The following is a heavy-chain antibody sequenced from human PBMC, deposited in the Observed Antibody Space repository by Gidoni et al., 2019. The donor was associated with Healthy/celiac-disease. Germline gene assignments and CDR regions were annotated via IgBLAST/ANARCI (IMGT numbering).Heavy chain of an antibody. CDR1: GGSISSGGYS. CDR2: IYHSGST. Sequence: QLQLQESGSGLVKPSQTLSLTCAVSGGSISSGGYSWSWIRQPPGKGLEWIGYIYHSGSTYYNPSLKSRVTISVDRSKTQFSLKLSSVTAADTAVYYCARGADYGDYGDAFDIWGQGTMVTVSS. CDR3: ARGADYGDYGDAFDI. V-gene: IGHV4-30-2*01. D-gene: IGHD4-17*01. J-gene: IGHJ3*02.